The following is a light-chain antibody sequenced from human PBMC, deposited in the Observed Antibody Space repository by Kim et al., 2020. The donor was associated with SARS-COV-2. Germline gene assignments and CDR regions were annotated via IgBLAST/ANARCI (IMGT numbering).Light chain of an antibody. Sequence: LSTGERATLSCRASQSVSNSYVAWYKQRPGQAPRLLIYGASNRATGIPDRFSGGGSGTDFTLTISRLEPEDFAVYHCQQYGDSPYTFGQGTKLEI. V-gene: IGKV3-20*01. CDR1: QSVSNSY. CDR2: GAS. CDR3: QQYGDSPYT. J-gene: IGKJ2*01.